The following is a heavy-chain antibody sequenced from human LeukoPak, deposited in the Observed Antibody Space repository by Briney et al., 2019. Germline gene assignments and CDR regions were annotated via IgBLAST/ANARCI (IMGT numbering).Heavy chain of an antibody. Sequence: GGSLRLSCAASGFTFSSYSMDWVRQAPGKGLEWVSSISSSSSYIYYADSVKGRFTISRDNAKNSLYLQMNSLRAEDTAVYYCARGSIAAAGDFDYWGQGTLVTVSS. CDR1: GFTFSSYS. D-gene: IGHD6-13*01. CDR2: ISSSSSYI. CDR3: ARGSIAAAGDFDY. V-gene: IGHV3-21*01. J-gene: IGHJ4*02.